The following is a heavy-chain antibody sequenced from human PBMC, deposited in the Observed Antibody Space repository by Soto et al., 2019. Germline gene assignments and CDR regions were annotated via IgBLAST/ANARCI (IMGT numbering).Heavy chain of an antibody. V-gene: IGHV5-51*01. CDR2: IYAADSES. CDR3: ASFFSYYVFLNGYNDYFDN. J-gene: IGHJ4*02. D-gene: IGHD3-9*01. Sequence: PGESLKISCKGSGYRFTSYWIAWVRQKPGKGLEWMGTIYAADSESKYSPSFQGQVSFSADKSNNTAHLHWSSLKASDTATYFCASFFSYYVFLNGYNDYFDNWGQETRVT. CDR1: GYRFTSYW.